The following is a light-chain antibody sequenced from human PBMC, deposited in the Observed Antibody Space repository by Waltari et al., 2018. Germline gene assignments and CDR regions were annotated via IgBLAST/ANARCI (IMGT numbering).Light chain of an antibody. CDR1: SPNIGNNY. V-gene: IGLV1-51*02. J-gene: IGLJ3*02. CDR3: GTWDSSLSAGV. Sequence: QSVLTQPPSVSAAPGQKVTISCSGSSPNIGNNYVSWYQQFPGTAPKLLIHENYERPSGIPDRFSGSKSGTSATLAITGLQTGDEAEYYCGTWDSSLSAGVFGGGTELTVL. CDR2: ENY.